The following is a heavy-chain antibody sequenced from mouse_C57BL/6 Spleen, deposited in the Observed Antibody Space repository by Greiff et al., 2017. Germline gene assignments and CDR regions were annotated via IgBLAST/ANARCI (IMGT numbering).Heavy chain of an antibody. CDR2: IHPNSGST. J-gene: IGHJ4*01. Sequence: QVQLQQPGAELVKPGASVKLSCKASGYTFTSYWMHWVKQRPGQGLEWIGMIHPNSGSTNYNEKFKSKATMTVDKSSSTAYMQLSSLTSEDSAVYYCARYTGVAMYYAMDYWGQGTSVTVSS. V-gene: IGHV1-64*01. D-gene: IGHD1-1*01. CDR3: ARYTGVAMYYAMDY. CDR1: GYTFTSYW.